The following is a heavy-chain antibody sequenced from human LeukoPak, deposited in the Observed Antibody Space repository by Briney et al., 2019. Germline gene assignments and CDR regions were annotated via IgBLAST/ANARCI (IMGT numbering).Heavy chain of an antibody. D-gene: IGHD3-9*01. Sequence: SQTLSLTCTVSGGSISSGSYYWSWIRQPAGKGLEWIGRIYTSGSTNYNPSLKSRVTMSVDTSKNQFSLKLSSVTAADTAVYYCARDAYDTIDYWGQGTLVTVPS. V-gene: IGHV4-61*02. CDR3: ARDAYDTIDY. CDR1: GGSISSGSYY. J-gene: IGHJ4*02. CDR2: IYTSGST.